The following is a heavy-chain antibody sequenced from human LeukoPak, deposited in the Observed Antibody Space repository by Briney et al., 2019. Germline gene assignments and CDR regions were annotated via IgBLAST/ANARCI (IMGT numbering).Heavy chain of an antibody. CDR1: GGSFSGYY. V-gene: IGHV4-34*01. D-gene: IGHD5-24*01. J-gene: IGHJ6*03. CDR3: ARGLRDGYTLGYYMDV. Sequence: PSETLSLTCAVYGGSFSGYYWSWIRQPPGKGLEWIGEINHSGSTNYNPSLKSRVTISVDMSKNQFSLKLSSVTAADTAVYYCARGLRDGYTLGYYMDVWAKGPRSPSP. CDR2: INHSGST.